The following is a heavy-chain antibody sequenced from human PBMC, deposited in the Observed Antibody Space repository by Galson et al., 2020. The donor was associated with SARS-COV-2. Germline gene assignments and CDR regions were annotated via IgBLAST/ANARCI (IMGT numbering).Heavy chain of an antibody. V-gene: IGHV3-21*01. D-gene: IGHD1-26*01. CDR3: ARDVSGGASDI. CDR2: ISSSSSYI. CDR1: GFTFSSYS. Sequence: GESLKISCAASGFTFSSYSMNWVRQAPGKGLEWVSSISSSSSYIYYADSVKGRFTIFRDNAKNSLYLQMNSLRVDDTAVYYCARDVSGGASDIWGQGTMVTVSS. J-gene: IGHJ3*02.